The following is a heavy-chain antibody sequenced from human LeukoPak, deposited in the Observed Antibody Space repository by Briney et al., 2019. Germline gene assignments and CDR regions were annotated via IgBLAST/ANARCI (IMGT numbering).Heavy chain of an antibody. Sequence: SETLSLTCTVSGGSISSSSYYWGWIRQPPGKGLEWIGSIYYSGSTYYNPSLKSRVTISVDTSKNQFSLKLSSVTAADTAVYYCARDGDYYDSSGYSFDYWGQGTLVTVSS. V-gene: IGHV4-39*07. CDR2: IYYSGST. D-gene: IGHD3-22*01. CDR3: ARDGDYYDSSGYSFDY. CDR1: GGSISSSSYY. J-gene: IGHJ4*02.